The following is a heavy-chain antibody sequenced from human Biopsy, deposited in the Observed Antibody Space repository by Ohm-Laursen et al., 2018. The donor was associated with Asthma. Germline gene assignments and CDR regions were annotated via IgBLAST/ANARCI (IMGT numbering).Heavy chain of an antibody. V-gene: IGHV1-2*06. CDR3: ARGQKSAGDRWFDP. CDR1: GYTFIGCH. D-gene: IGHD6-13*01. J-gene: IGHJ5*02. CDR2: INPNSGGT. Sequence: SVKVSCNASGYTFIGCHIHWMRQAPGQGLEWMGRINPNSGGTNYAQKFQGRVTMTRDTSISTAYMEVSRLRSDNTAVYYCARGQKSAGDRWFDPWGQGTLVTVSS.